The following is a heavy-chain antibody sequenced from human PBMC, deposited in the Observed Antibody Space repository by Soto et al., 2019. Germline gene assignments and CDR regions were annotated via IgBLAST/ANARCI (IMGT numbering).Heavy chain of an antibody. Sequence: XSVKGSCKASGGTFTGCYLDWVRQAPGQGLEWMGWINPNSGGAKFAEKFQGRVTMTRDTSISTAYIELSRLRSDDTAVYYCARKHNSNLIDAFDTWGQGEMVPVSS. CDR1: GGTFTGCY. J-gene: IGHJ3*02. CDR2: INPNSGGA. CDR3: ARKHNSNLIDAFDT. D-gene: IGHD1-20*01. V-gene: IGHV1-2*02.